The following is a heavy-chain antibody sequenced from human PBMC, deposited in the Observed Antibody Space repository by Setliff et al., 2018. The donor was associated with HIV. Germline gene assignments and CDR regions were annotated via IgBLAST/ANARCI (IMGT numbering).Heavy chain of an antibody. V-gene: IGHV4-59*11. CDR1: GGSISSHY. CDR3: ARDLYDDVWGSYRRWYFDY. CDR2: IHYSGST. J-gene: IGHJ4*02. Sequence: SETLSLTCTVSGGSISSHYWSWIRQPPGKGLEWIGSIHYSGSTISNPSLKSRVTISVDTSKNQFSLKLSSVTAAAPAVYYCARDLYDDVWGSYRRWYFDYWDQGTLGTVAS. D-gene: IGHD3-16*02.